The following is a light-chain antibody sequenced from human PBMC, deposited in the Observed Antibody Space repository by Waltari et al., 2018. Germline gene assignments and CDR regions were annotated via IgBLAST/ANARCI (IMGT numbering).Light chain of an antibody. CDR3: SSYTADTTRV. CDR2: DVN. V-gene: IGLV2-14*03. CDR1: SSDVGRYKY. Sequence: QSPLTQPASVSGSPGQSITISRSGTSSDVGRYKYVSWFQQLPGKAPKLMIYDVNNRPSGVSTRFAGSKSGNTASLTISGLQAEDEADYYCSSYTADTTRVFGGGTKLTVL. J-gene: IGLJ3*02.